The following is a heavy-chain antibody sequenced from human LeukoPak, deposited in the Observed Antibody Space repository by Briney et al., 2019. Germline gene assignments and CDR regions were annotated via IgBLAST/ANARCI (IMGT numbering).Heavy chain of an antibody. CDR1: GGSVGSAGYY. CDR2: VHYSGNT. Sequence: SETLSLTCTVSGGSVGSAGYYWTRVRQPPGKGLEWIGYVHYSGNTNYNPSLKSRVTISVDTSKNQFSLKLSSVTAADTAVYYCVRDGVDYVDNYSVMDVWGKGTTVIVSS. CDR3: VRDGVDYVDNYSVMDV. V-gene: IGHV4-61*08. D-gene: IGHD4-17*01. J-gene: IGHJ6*04.